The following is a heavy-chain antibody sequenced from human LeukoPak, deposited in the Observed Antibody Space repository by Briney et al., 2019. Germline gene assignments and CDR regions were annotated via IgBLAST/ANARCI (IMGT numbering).Heavy chain of an antibody. CDR3: ARLLGYSSSWYYLDY. Sequence: SETLSLTCTVSGGSISSYYWRWIRQPPKKGLEWIGYIYTSGSTNYNPSLKSRGTISVDTSKKQFSLKLSSVTAADTAMYYCARLLGYSSSWYYLDYWGQGSLVTVSS. CDR2: IYTSGST. V-gene: IGHV4-4*09. J-gene: IGHJ4*02. CDR1: GGSISSYY. D-gene: IGHD6-13*01.